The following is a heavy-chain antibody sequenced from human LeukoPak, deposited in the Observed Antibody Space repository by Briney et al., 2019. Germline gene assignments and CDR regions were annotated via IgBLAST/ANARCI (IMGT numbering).Heavy chain of an antibody. CDR1: GFTFSDYY. Sequence: GGSLRLSCTASGFTFSDYYMSWIRQAPGKGLEWVSYTTSSGTTIYYADSVKGRFTISRDNAKNTLYLQMNSLRAEDTAVYYCARAQLSLDYWGQGTLVTVSS. CDR2: TTSSGTTI. CDR3: ARAQLSLDY. V-gene: IGHV3-11*04. J-gene: IGHJ4*02. D-gene: IGHD5-18*01.